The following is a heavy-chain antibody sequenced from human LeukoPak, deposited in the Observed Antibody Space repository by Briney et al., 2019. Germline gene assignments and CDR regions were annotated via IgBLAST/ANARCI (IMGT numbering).Heavy chain of an antibody. V-gene: IGHV3-7*01. CDR3: ARVGYSSSWSPSDY. CDR2: IKDDGSGK. J-gene: IGHJ4*02. Sequence: GGSLRLSCAASGFTFSNYWMSWVRQAPGKGLEWVANIKDDGSGKYYVDSLKGRFTISRDNAKNSLYLQMNSLRAEDTAVYYCARVGYSSSWSPSDYWGRGALVTVSS. D-gene: IGHD6-13*01. CDR1: GFTFSNYW.